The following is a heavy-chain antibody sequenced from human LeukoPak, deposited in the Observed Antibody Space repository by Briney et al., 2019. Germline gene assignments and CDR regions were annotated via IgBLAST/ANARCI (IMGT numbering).Heavy chain of an antibody. CDR1: GYTFTSYY. J-gene: IGHJ3*02. D-gene: IGHD1-26*01. CDR2: INPSGGST. Sequence: ASVKVSCKASGYTFTSYYMHWVRQAPGQGLEWMGIINPSGGSTSYAQKFQGRVTMTTDTSTSTAYMELRSLRSDDTAVYYCARDSKSTRWELRTRAFDIWGQGTMVTVSS. V-gene: IGHV1-46*01. CDR3: ARDSKSTRWELRTRAFDI.